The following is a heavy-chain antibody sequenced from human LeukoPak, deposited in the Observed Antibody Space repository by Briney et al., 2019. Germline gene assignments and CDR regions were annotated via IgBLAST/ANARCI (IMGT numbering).Heavy chain of an antibody. J-gene: IGHJ4*02. V-gene: IGHV1-2*02. CDR2: INPNSGGT. CDR3: ARGDHYDVLTGFQTPSHLSDY. CDR1: GYTFTGYY. D-gene: IGHD3-9*01. Sequence: GASVKVSCKASGYTFTGYYVHWVRQAPGQGLEWTGWINPNSGGTNYAQKFQGRVTMTRDTSISTAYMELSRLRSDDTAVYYCARGDHYDVLTGFQTPSHLSDYWGQGTLVTVSS.